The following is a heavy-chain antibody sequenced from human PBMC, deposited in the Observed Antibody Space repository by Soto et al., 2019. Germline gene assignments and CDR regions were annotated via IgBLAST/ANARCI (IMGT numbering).Heavy chain of an antibody. J-gene: IGHJ6*02. CDR3: ASDQQLAARPAYYGMDV. CDR2: ISSSSSTI. D-gene: IGHD6-6*01. CDR1: GFTFSSYS. Sequence: EVQLVESGGGLVQPGGSLRLSCAASGFTFSSYSMNWVRQAPGKGLEWVSSISSSSSTIYYAESVKGRFTISRDNGKNSLYLQMNRLRDEDTAVYDCASDQQLAARPAYYGMDVWGHVSTVTVSS. V-gene: IGHV3-48*02.